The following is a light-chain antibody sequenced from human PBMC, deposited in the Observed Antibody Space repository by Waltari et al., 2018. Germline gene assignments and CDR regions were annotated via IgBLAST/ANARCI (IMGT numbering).Light chain of an antibody. CDR1: QTVLYNSNDKNY. J-gene: IGKJ1*01. CDR2: WAS. CDR3: QQYYRSRT. V-gene: IGKV4-1*01. Sequence: DIVLTQSPDSLAVSLGERATISCKSSQTVLYNSNDKNYLAWYQQKPGQPPRLLISWASIRESGVPDRFSGSGSGTDFTLTISSRQAEDVAVYYCQQYYRSRTFGQGTKVEIK.